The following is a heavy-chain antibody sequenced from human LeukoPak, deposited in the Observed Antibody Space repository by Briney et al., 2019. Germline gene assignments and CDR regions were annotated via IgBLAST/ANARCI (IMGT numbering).Heavy chain of an antibody. V-gene: IGHV4-31*03. CDR2: IYYSGST. Sequence: SQTLSLTCTVSGGSISSGGYYWSWLRPHPGKGLEWIGYIYYSGSTYYNPSLKSRVTISVDTSKNQFSLKLSSVTAADTAVYYCARDRIVVVPAAIKAVSGPLRYYYYYGMDVWGKGTTVTVSS. D-gene: IGHD2-2*01. CDR1: GGSISSGGYY. CDR3: ARDRIVVVPAAIKAVSGPLRYYYYYGMDV. J-gene: IGHJ6*04.